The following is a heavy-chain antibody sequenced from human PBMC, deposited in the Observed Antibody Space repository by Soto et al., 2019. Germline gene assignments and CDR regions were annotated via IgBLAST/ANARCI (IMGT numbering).Heavy chain of an antibody. CDR3: ARDVGNGLWYFDL. CDR2: IYYTGSP. Sequence: SETLSLTCTVVGGSISISGYHWSWIRQPPGKGLEWIGSIYYTGSPDYSPSLKSRVTMSVDTYNKQFSLRLNSVTATDPAFYYCARDVGNGLWYFDLWGRGTLVTVSS. J-gene: IGHJ2*01. CDR1: GGSISISGYH. D-gene: IGHD1-26*01. V-gene: IGHV4-39*02.